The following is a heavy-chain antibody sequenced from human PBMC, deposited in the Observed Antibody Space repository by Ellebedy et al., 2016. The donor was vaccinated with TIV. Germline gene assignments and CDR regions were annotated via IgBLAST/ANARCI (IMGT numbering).Heavy chain of an antibody. CDR3: ARRKTTITTFDY. CDR1: GGSISSYY. V-gene: IGHV4-59*08. CDR2: IYYSGST. J-gene: IGHJ4*02. Sequence: MPSETLSLTCTVSGGSISSYYWSWIRQPPGKGLEWIGYIYYSGSTNYNPSLKRRVTISVDTSKNQFSLKLSSVTAADTAVYYCARRKTTITTFDYWGQGTLVTVSS. D-gene: IGHD3-9*01.